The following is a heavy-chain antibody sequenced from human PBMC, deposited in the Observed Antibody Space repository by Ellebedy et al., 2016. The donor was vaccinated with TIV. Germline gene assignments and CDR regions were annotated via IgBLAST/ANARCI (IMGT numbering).Heavy chain of an antibody. D-gene: IGHD3-3*01. J-gene: IGHJ4*02. Sequence: GGSLRLXCAASGFTFSSYWMHWVRQAPGKGLVWVSRINSDGSSTSYADSVKGRFTISRDNAKNTLYLQMNSLRAEDTAVYYCARITIFGVPFDYWGQGTLVTVSS. CDR2: INSDGSST. CDR3: ARITIFGVPFDY. CDR1: GFTFSSYW. V-gene: IGHV3-74*01.